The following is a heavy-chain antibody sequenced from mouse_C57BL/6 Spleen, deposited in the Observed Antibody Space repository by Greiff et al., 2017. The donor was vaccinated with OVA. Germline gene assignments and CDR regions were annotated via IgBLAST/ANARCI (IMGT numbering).Heavy chain of an antibody. CDR2: IDPSDSYT. Sequence: VKLQQPGAELVKPGASVKLSCKASGYTFTSYWMQWVKPRPGQGLEWIGEIDPSDSYTNYNQKFKGKATLTVDTSSSTAYMQLSSLTSEDSAVYYWARRASSYVYWYFDVWGTGTTVTVSS. D-gene: IGHD1-1*01. CDR1: GYTFTSYW. J-gene: IGHJ1*03. V-gene: IGHV1-50*01. CDR3: ARRASSYVYWYFDV.